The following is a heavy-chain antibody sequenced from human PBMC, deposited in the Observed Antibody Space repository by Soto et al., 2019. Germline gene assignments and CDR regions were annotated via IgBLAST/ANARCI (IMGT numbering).Heavy chain of an antibody. D-gene: IGHD3-9*01. CDR3: AREGFDWFGSGNWFDP. V-gene: IGHV4-59*01. CDR1: GGSISSYY. J-gene: IGHJ5*02. CDR2: IYYSGST. Sequence: PSETLSLTCTVSGGSISSYYWSWIRQPPGKGLEWIGYIYYSGSTNYNPSLKSRVTISVDTSKNQFSLKLSSVTAADTAVYYCAREGFDWFGSGNWFDPWGQGTLVTVSS.